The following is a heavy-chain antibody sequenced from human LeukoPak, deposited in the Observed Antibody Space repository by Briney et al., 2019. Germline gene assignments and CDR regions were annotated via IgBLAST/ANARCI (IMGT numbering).Heavy chain of an antibody. CDR1: GGSISSYY. CDR2: IYNSVST. J-gene: IGHJ4*02. Sequence: SETLSLTCTVSGGSISSYYWSWIPQPPGKGLEWIGYIYNSVSTNYNPSLKSRVTISVDMSKNQFSLKLSSVTAADTAVYYCARVGVYSSGSVDYWGQGALVTVSS. V-gene: IGHV4-59*01. D-gene: IGHD6-19*01. CDR3: ARVGVYSSGSVDY.